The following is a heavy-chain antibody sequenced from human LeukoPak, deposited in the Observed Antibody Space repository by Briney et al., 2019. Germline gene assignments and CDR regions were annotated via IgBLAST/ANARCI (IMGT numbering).Heavy chain of an antibody. J-gene: IGHJ6*03. V-gene: IGHV3-11*04. Sequence: GGSLRLSCAASGFTFSDYYMSWIRQAPGKGLEWVSYISSSGSTIYYADSVKGRFTISRDNAKNSLYLQMNSLGAEDTAVYYCARGATPVYYYYYMDVWGKGTTVTVSS. CDR3: ARGATPVYYYYYMDV. CDR1: GFTFSDYY. CDR2: ISSSGSTI. D-gene: IGHD2-15*01.